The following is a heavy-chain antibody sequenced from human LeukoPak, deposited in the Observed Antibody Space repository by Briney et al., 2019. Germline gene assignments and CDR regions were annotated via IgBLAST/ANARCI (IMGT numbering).Heavy chain of an antibody. J-gene: IGHJ4*02. CDR3: AREQSGTRGWYTVDY. Sequence: GSLRLPCAASGLTFSAYAITWVRQAPGQGLEWVSAIRGNSERTYYADSVRGRFTISRDNSKDTVYLQISSLRVEDTAVYYCAREQSGTRGWYTVDYWGQGTLVAVSS. CDR1: GLTFSAYA. V-gene: IGHV3-23*01. CDR2: IRGNSERT. D-gene: IGHD6-19*01.